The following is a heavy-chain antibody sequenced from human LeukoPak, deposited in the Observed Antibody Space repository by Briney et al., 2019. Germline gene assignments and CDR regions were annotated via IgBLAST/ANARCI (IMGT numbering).Heavy chain of an antibody. CDR3: ARRTGSLNYYYYMDV. V-gene: IGHV1-18*01. Sequence: ASVKVSCKASGYTFSSYGISWVRQAPGQGLEWMGWISAYNGNTDYAQKLQGRVTMTTDTSTSTAYMELRSLRSDDTAVYYCARRTGSLNYYYYMDVWGKGTTVTISS. D-gene: IGHD3-10*01. CDR1: GYTFSSYG. CDR2: ISAYNGNT. J-gene: IGHJ6*03.